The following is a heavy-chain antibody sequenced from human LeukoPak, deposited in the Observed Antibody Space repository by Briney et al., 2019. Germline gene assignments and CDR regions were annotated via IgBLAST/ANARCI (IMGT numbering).Heavy chain of an antibody. V-gene: IGHV4-59*08. CDR2: IYYSGST. J-gene: IGHJ4*02. Sequence: SETLSLTCAVYGGSFSGYYWSWIRQPPGKGLEWIGYIYYSGSTSYNPSLKSRVTISVDTSKNQFSLKLSSVTAADTAVYYCARVVGAFDYWGQGTLVTVSS. CDR3: ARVVGAFDY. CDR1: GGSFSGYY. D-gene: IGHD1-26*01.